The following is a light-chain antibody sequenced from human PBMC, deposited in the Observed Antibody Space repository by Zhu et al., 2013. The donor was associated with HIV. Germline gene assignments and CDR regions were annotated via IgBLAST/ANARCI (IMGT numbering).Light chain of an antibody. CDR1: QSVSSIY. Sequence: EIVLTQSPGTLSLSPGERATLSCRASQSVSSIYLAWYQQKPGQAPRLLIYDASTRATGIPDRFSGSGSGTDFTLTISRLEPEDFALYYCQQYGSSPLTFGGGTKVEIK. CDR2: DAS. J-gene: IGKJ4*01. CDR3: QQYGSSPLT. V-gene: IGKV3-20*01.